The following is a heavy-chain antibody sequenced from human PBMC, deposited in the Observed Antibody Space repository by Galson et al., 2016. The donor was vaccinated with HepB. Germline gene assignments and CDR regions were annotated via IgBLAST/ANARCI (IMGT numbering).Heavy chain of an antibody. D-gene: IGHD3-9*01. V-gene: IGHV3-21*06. CDR2: ISNSSSYI. CDR1: GFTFSSYS. CDR3: ASHYDILTGYFYGYYFDY. Sequence: SLRLSCAASGFTFSSYSMNWVRQAPGKGLEWVSSISNSSSYIYYADSVKGRFTISRDNAKNSLYLQMNSLRAEDTAVYYCASHYDILTGYFYGYYFDYWGQGTLVTVSS. J-gene: IGHJ4*02.